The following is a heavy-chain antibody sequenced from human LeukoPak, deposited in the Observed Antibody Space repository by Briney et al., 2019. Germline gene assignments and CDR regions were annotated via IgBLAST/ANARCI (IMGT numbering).Heavy chain of an antibody. J-gene: IGHJ4*02. V-gene: IGHV3-30*02. CDR2: IRSDGSNK. CDR1: GFSLSDYG. Sequence: GGSLRLSCAASGFSLSDYGLHWVRQAPGKGLEWGAFIRSDGSNKFYADSVKGRFTISKDTSKNTLSLQINSLRTEDTAMYYCAKGGFRGTYYFDYWGQGTLVTVSS. D-gene: IGHD1-26*01. CDR3: AKGGFRGTYYFDY.